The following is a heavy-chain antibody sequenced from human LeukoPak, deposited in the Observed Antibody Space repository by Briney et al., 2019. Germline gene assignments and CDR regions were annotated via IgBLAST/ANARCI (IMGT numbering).Heavy chain of an antibody. V-gene: IGHV4-39*01. CDR3: ARLRDWFDP. Sequence: SETLSLTCTVSGGSISSSSYYWGWIRQPPGKGLEWFGSIYYSGSTYYNPSLKSRVTISVDTSKNQFSPKLSSVTAADTAVYYCARLRDWFDPWGQGTLVTVSS. CDR2: IYYSGST. J-gene: IGHJ5*02. CDR1: GGSISSSSYY.